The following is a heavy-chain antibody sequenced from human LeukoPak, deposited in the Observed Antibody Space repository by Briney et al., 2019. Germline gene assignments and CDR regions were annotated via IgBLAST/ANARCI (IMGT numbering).Heavy chain of an antibody. CDR1: GGTFSSYA. CDR2: IIPIFGIA. CDR3: ARGPRYCSSTSCNYGMDV. Sequence: SVKVSCKASGGTFSSYAISWVRQAPGQGLEWMGRIIPIFGIANYAQKFQGRVTITADKSTSTAYVELSSLRSEDTAVYYCARGPRYCSSTSCNYGMDVWGQGTTVTVSS. V-gene: IGHV1-69*04. J-gene: IGHJ6*02. D-gene: IGHD2-2*01.